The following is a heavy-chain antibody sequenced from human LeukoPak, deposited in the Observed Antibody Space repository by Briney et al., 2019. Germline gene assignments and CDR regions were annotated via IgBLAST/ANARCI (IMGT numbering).Heavy chain of an antibody. J-gene: IGHJ5*02. Sequence: GASVKVSCKASGYTFTGYYMHWVRQAPGQGLEWMGRINPNSGGTNYAQKLQGRVTMTTDTSTSTAYMELRSLRSDDTAVYYCARVDDCSGGSCYSDWFDPWGQGTLVTVSS. CDR2: INPNSGGT. CDR3: ARVDDCSGGSCYSDWFDP. D-gene: IGHD2-15*01. V-gene: IGHV1-2*06. CDR1: GYTFTGYY.